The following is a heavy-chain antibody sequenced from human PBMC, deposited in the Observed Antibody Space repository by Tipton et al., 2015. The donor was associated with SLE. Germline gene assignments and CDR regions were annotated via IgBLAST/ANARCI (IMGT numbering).Heavy chain of an antibody. CDR1: GASISTEGYS. D-gene: IGHD3-3*01. CDR2: IFYSGST. Sequence: TLSLTCVVSGASISTEGYSWSWIRQPPGKGLEWIGYIFYSGSTNSNPSLKSRVTMSVDTFKNQFSLNLSSVTAADTAVYYCARDGPASWGYGLWSGYFDLWGQGTLVTVSS. CDR3: ARDGPASWGYGLWSGYFDL. J-gene: IGHJ4*02. V-gene: IGHV4-30-2*01.